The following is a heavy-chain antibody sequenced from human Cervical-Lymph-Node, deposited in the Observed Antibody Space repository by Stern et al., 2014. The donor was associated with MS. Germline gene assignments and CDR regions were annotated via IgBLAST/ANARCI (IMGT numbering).Heavy chain of an antibody. CDR3: ARAFCTGGVCYSFPFYGMDV. D-gene: IGHD2-8*02. Sequence: EVQLVESGGGVVRPGRSLRLSCAASGFTFEDYGMSWVRQAPGKGLEWVAAIHWNGCSTFYAGSVQGRFTISRDNAKNSLYLQMNSLRAEDTALYHCARAFCTGGVCYSFPFYGMDVWGQGTTVTVSS. V-gene: IGHV3-20*01. J-gene: IGHJ6*02. CDR1: GFTFEDYG. CDR2: IHWNGCST.